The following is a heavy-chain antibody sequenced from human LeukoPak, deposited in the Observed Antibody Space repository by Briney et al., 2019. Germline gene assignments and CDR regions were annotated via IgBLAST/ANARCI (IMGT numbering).Heavy chain of an antibody. V-gene: IGHV1-18*01. CDR1: GYTFTSYG. CDR3: ARDTYSSSWPNNWFDP. D-gene: IGHD6-13*01. J-gene: IGHJ5*02. Sequence: ASVKVSCKASGYTFTSYGISWVRQAPGQGPEWMGWISAYNGNTNYAQKLQGRVTMTTDTSTSTAYMELRSLRSDDTAVYYCARDTYSSSWPNNWFDPWGQGTLVTVSS. CDR2: ISAYNGNT.